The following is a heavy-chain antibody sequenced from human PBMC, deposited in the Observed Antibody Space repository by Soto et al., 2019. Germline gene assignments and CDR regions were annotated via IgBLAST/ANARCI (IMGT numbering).Heavy chain of an antibody. CDR3: ARGGNRYSNVASGVGRFDF. V-gene: IGHV4-59*01. CDR1: GASISSSY. J-gene: IGHJ4*02. CDR2: VYHTGAT. D-gene: IGHD5-12*01. Sequence: SETLSLTCTVSGASISSSYWSWIRQSPGRGLEWIAYVYHTGATNYNPSLKSRVTISLDTSKGQFSLNLTSLTTADTAVYFCARGGNRYSNVASGVGRFDFWGQGSLVTVSS.